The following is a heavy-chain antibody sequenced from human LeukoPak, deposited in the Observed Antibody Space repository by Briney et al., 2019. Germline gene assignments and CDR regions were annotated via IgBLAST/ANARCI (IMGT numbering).Heavy chain of an antibody. V-gene: IGHV3-30*02. D-gene: IGHD3-9*01. CDR3: ARGSQYNILTGFIVGAMDDFDY. Sequence: GGSLRLSCAASGFTFSRYGMHWVRQAPGKGLEWVSFTRVDGENKYYADSVKGRFTISKDSSKNTLDLQMNSLRTGDTAVYYCARGSQYNILTGFIVGAMDDFDYWGQGTLVTVSP. CDR2: TRVDGENK. CDR1: GFTFSRYG. J-gene: IGHJ4*02.